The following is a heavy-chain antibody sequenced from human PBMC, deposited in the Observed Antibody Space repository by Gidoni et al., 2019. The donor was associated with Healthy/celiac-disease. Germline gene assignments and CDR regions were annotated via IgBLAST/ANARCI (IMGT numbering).Heavy chain of an antibody. CDR2: IYYSGST. CDR1: GGSISSSSYY. J-gene: IGHJ4*02. V-gene: IGHV4-39*01. D-gene: IGHD6-19*01. Sequence: QLQLQESGPGLVKPSETLSLTCTVSGGSISSSSYYWGWIRQPPGKGLEWIGSIYYSGSTYYNPSLKSRVTISVDTSKNQFSLKLSSVTAADTAVYYCARLGLYSSPPWDYWGQGTLVTVSS. CDR3: ARLGLYSSPPWDY.